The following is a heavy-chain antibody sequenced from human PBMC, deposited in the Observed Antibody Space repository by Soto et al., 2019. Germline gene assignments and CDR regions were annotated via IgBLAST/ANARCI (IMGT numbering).Heavy chain of an antibody. D-gene: IGHD4-17*01. J-gene: IGHJ4*02. V-gene: IGHV4-30-2*01. CDR1: GGSISSGGYS. CDR2: IYHSGST. CDR3: ARGMTTLDY. Sequence: KPSETLSLTCAVSGGSISSGGYSWSWIRQPPGKGLEWIGYIYHSGSTYYNPSLKSRVTISVDRSKNQFSLKLSSVTAADTAVYYCARGMTTLDYWGQGTLGIVSS.